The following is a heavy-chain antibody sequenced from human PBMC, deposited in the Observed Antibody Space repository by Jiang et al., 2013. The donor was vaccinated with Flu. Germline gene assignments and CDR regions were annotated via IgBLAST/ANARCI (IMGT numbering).Heavy chain of an antibody. Sequence: EWIGYIYYSGSTNYNPSLKSRVTISVDTSKNQFSLKLTSVTAADTAVYYCARGGWSLDLWGRGTLVTVSS. V-gene: IGHV4-59*09. CDR2: IYYSGST. J-gene: IGHJ2*01. CDR3: ARGGWSLDL.